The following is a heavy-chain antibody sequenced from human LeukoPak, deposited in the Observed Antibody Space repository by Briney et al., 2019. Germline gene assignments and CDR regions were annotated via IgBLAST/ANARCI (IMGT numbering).Heavy chain of an antibody. V-gene: IGHV4-31*03. CDR2: IYYSGST. D-gene: IGHD6-13*01. Sequence: SETLSLTRTVSGDSLSSGDYYSTWIRQHPGKGLEWIGCIYYSGSTYYNLSLKSRVIISADTSKNHFYLKLSSVTAADTAVYYCARVREATIAPFFDYWGQGILVTVSS. CDR1: GDSLSSGDYY. J-gene: IGHJ4*02. CDR3: ARVREATIAPFFDY.